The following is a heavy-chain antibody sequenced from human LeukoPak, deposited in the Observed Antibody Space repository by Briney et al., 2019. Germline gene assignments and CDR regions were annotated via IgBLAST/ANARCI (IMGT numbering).Heavy chain of an antibody. CDR1: GFTFGDYG. CDR3: AREGEKTYYDFWTTYYIGY. CDR2: IIWNGGKT. D-gene: IGHD3-3*01. J-gene: IGHJ4*02. V-gene: IGHV3-20*04. Sequence: PGGSLRLSCAASGFTFGDYGMTWVRQAPGKGLEGVASIIWNGGKTGYADSVKGRFTISRDNAKNSLYLQLNSLRAEDTALYYCAREGEKTYYDFWTTYYIGYWGQGTLVTVSS.